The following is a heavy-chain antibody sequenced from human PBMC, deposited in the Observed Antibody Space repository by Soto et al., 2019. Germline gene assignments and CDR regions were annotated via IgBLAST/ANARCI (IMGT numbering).Heavy chain of an antibody. CDR2: ISGSGGST. V-gene: IGHV3-23*01. CDR3: AKGKFGPTTVTTRSPFDY. CDR1: GFTFTSYA. D-gene: IGHD4-17*01. J-gene: IGHJ4*02. Sequence: GGSLRLSCGASGFTFTSYAMSWVRQAPGKGLEWVSAISGSGGSTYSADSVKGRFTISRDNSKNTLYLQMNSLRAEDTAVYYCAKGKFGPTTVTTRSPFDYWGQGTLVTVSS.